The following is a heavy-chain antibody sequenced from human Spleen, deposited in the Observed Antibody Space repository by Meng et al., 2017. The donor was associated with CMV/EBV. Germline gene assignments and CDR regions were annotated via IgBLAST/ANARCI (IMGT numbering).Heavy chain of an antibody. D-gene: IGHD6-6*01. Sequence: SGFTFITYPMTWVRQAPGKGLEWVSSISDSGASTYYADSVKGRFTISRDNSKNTLYLQMNSLRAEDTAIYYCAKGDTISSGGSYFDYWGQGTLVTVSS. V-gene: IGHV3-23*01. J-gene: IGHJ4*02. CDR2: ISDSGAST. CDR1: GFTFITYP. CDR3: AKGDTISSGGSYFDY.